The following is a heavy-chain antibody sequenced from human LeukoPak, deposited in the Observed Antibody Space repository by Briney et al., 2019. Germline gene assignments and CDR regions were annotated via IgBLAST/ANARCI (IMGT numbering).Heavy chain of an antibody. CDR1: GYTFTGYY. Sequence: ASVKVSCKASGYTFTGYYMHWVRQAPGQGLEWMGRINPNSGGTNYAQKFQGRVTMTRDTSTSTVYMELSSLRSEDTAVYYCARVTYYYDSSGYLNYFDYWGQGTLVTVSS. D-gene: IGHD3-22*01. CDR3: ARVTYYYDSSGYLNYFDY. V-gene: IGHV1-2*06. CDR2: INPNSGGT. J-gene: IGHJ4*02.